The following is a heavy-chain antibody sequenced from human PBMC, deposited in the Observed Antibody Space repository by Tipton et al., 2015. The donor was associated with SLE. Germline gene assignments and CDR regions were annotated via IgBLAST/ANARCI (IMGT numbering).Heavy chain of an antibody. CDR1: GGSIRSGDYY. J-gene: IGHJ4*02. CDR2: IHDSGAT. V-gene: IGHV4-31*03. CDR3: ARHLGASFDF. Sequence: TLSLTCTVSGGSIRSGDYYWCWIRQHPGKGLEWIGYIHDSGATFYNPSLRSRSAISVDTSQNQFSLRLTSVTAADTAVYYCARHLGASFDFWGQGILVTVSS.